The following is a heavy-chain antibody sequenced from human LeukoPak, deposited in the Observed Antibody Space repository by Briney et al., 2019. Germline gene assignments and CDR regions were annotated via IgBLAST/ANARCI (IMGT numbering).Heavy chain of an antibody. CDR1: GGSISSSSYY. D-gene: IGHD6-19*01. Sequence: PSETLSLTCTVSGGSISSSSYYWGWIRQPPGKGPEWIGGIYYSGSTYYNPSLKSRVTISVDTSKNQFSLKLSSVTAADTAVYYCARDKYSSGWYGDAFDIWGQGTMVTVSS. V-gene: IGHV4-39*07. CDR3: ARDKYSSGWYGDAFDI. J-gene: IGHJ3*02. CDR2: IYYSGST.